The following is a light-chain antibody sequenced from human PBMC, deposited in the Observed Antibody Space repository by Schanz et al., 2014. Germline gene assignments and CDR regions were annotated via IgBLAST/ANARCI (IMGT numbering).Light chain of an antibody. J-gene: IGLJ3*02. CDR1: SSNIGSNT. V-gene: IGLV1-44*01. Sequence: QSVLTQPPSASGTPGQRVTISCSGSSSNIGSNTVNWYQQLPGTAPKLLIYNNNQRPSGVPDRFSGSKSGTSASLAISGLQSEDEADYYCAAWDDSLSGPGVFGGGTKLTVL. CDR2: NNN. CDR3: AAWDDSLSGPGV.